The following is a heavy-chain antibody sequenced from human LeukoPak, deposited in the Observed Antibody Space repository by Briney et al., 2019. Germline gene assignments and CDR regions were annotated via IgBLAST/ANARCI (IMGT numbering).Heavy chain of an antibody. J-gene: IGHJ5*02. CDR3: ARDKTNYDFWSGYYPNWFDP. D-gene: IGHD3-3*01. Sequence: ASVKVSCKASGYTFTSYYMHWVRQAPGQGLEWMGIINPSGGSTSYAQKFQGRVTMTRDTSASTVYMELSSLRSEDTAVYYCARDKTNYDFWSGYYPNWFDPWGQGTLVTVSS. CDR1: GYTFTSYY. V-gene: IGHV1-46*01. CDR2: INPSGGST.